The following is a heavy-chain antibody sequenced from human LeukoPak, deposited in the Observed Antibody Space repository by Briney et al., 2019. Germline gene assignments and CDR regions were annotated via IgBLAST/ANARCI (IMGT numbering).Heavy chain of an antibody. J-gene: IGHJ3*02. V-gene: IGHV1-69*04. D-gene: IGHD4-11*01. CDR2: IIPILGIA. CDR1: GGTFSSYA. CDR3: ARGPTAPSGAFDI. Sequence: ASVKVSCKASGGTFSSYAISWVRQAPGQGLEWMGRIIPILGIANYAQKFQGRVTITADKSTSTAYMELSSLRSEDTAVYYCARGPTAPSGAFDIWGQGTMVTVSS.